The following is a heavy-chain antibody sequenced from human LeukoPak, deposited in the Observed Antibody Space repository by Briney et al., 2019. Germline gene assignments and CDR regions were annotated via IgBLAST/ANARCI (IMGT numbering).Heavy chain of an antibody. D-gene: IGHD2-2*01. J-gene: IGHJ4*02. CDR3: ARGSRGSGPTDY. CDR1: GFTFSSYS. Sequence: GGSLRLSYAASGFTFSSYSMNWVRQAPGKGLEWVSSISSSSSYIYYADSVKGRFAISRDNAKNSLYLQMNSLRAEDTAVYYCARGSRGSGPTDYWGQGTLVTVSS. V-gene: IGHV3-21*01. CDR2: ISSSSSYI.